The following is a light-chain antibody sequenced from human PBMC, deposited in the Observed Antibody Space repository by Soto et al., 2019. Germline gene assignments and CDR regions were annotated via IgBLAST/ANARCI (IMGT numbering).Light chain of an antibody. CDR2: GAS. V-gene: IGKV3-20*01. Sequence: EIVLTQSPGTLSLSPGERATLSCRASQTISSSYLAIAWYQQKPGQPPRLLIYGASSRATDIPDRFSGSGSATDFTLTISRLEPEDFAVYYCQQHDTSPWTFGQGTRVEIK. CDR1: QTISSSY. CDR3: QQHDTSPWT. J-gene: IGKJ1*01.